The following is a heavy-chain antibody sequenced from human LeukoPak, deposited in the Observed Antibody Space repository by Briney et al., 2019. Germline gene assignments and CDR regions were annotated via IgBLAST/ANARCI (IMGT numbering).Heavy chain of an antibody. Sequence: PGGSLRLSCAASGFTFSSYWMSWVRQAPGKGLEWVANIKQDGSEKYYVDSVKGRFTISRDNAKNSLYLQMNSLRAEDTAVYYCARGGTIVATSPDYWGQGTLVTVSS. D-gene: IGHD5-12*01. CDR3: ARGGTIVATSPDY. V-gene: IGHV3-7*01. J-gene: IGHJ4*02. CDR1: GFTFSSYW. CDR2: IKQDGSEK.